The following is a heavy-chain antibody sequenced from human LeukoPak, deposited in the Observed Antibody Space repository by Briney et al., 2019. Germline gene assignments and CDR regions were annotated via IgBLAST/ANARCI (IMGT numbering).Heavy chain of an antibody. J-gene: IGHJ4*02. CDR3: ARVRIRGMITFGGVIAPIDY. CDR1: GGSFSGYY. CDR2: INHSGST. D-gene: IGHD3-16*02. V-gene: IGHV4-34*01. Sequence: SETLSLTCAVYGGSFSGYYWSWIRQPPGKGLEWIGEINHSGSTNYNPSLKSRVTISVDTSKNQFFLKLSSVTAADTAVYYCARVRIRGMITFGGVIAPIDYWGQGTLVTVSS.